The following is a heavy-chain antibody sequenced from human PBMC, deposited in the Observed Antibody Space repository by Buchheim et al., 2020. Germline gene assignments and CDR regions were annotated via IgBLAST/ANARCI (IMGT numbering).Heavy chain of an antibody. J-gene: IGHJ5*02. V-gene: IGHV3-30*03. CDR2: ISLDGTNT. CDR3: VGGLLRSLEWLFVP. Sequence: QVQLVESGGGVVQPGRSLRLSCAASGFTFSNHGMYWVRQAPGKGLQWVALISLDGTNTSYADSFMGRFTVSRDNSKNTLYLQMNSLRLEDTTVYYCVGGLLRSLEWLFVPWGQGT. CDR1: GFTFSNHG. D-gene: IGHD3-3*01.